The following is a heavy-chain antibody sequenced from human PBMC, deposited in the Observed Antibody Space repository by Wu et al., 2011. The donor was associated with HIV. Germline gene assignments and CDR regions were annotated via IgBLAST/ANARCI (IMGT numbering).Heavy chain of an antibody. J-gene: IGHJ6*02. D-gene: IGHD2-15*01. CDR3: ARIIGRYCSGSTCYSTYGMTS. CDR1: GYNFTSYS. V-gene: IGHV1-46*01. CDR2: INPSGGST. Sequence: QVQLEQSGAEVKKPGASVKVSCKASGYNFTSYSVHWVRQAPGQGLEWMGIINPSGGSTNYAQTFQDRVTMTRDTSTSTVYMELSSLRSDDTAEYYXARIIGRYCSGSTCYSTYGMTSGPGDHGHRLL.